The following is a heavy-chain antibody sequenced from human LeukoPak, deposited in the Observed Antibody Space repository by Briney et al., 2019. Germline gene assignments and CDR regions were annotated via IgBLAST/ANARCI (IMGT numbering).Heavy chain of an antibody. Sequence: AETLSLTCTVSGGSISPYYLSWIRQAPGKGLEWIGYILYSGTTTNYNPSLKSRVTISVDTSKNQFSLKLSSVTAADPAVYYCARVGDWNDLVYWGQGTLVTVSS. CDR2: ILYSGTT. CDR3: ARVGDWNDLVY. CDR1: GGSISPYY. V-gene: IGHV4-59*01. D-gene: IGHD1-1*01. J-gene: IGHJ4*02.